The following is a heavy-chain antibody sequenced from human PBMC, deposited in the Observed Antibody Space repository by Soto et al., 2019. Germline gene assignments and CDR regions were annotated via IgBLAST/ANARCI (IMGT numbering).Heavy chain of an antibody. CDR3: AGVRGPYCGGECYPPTPNWFDP. J-gene: IGHJ5*02. Sequence: WSWIRQPPGKGLEWIGYIYHSGSTYYNPSLKSRVTISVDRSKNQFSLKLSSVTAADSAVYYCAGVRGPYCGGECYPPTPNWFDPWGQGTLVTVSS. D-gene: IGHD2-21*01. CDR2: IYHSGST. V-gene: IGHV4-30-2*01.